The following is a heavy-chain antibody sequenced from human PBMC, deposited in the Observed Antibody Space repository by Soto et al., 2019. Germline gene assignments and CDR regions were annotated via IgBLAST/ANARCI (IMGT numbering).Heavy chain of an antibody. CDR1: GFTFSNYA. V-gene: IGHV3-30*18. CDR2: ISYDGSNK. D-gene: IGHD3-3*01. Sequence: PGGSLRLSCAASGFTFSNYAIHWVRQAPGKGLEWVAVISYDGSNKYYADSVKGRFTVSRDNSKNTLYLQMNSLKAEDTAVFYCAKDEAEWSRYYYHGLDVWGQGTTVTVSS. CDR3: AKDEAEWSRYYYHGLDV. J-gene: IGHJ6*02.